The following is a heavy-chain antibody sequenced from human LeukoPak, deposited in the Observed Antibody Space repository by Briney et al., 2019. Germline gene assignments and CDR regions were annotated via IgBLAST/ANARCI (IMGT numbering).Heavy chain of an antibody. CDR1: GLTLSNSW. CDR3: ARVSGLGMNEYYQH. J-gene: IGHJ1*01. CDR2: INNEGTTI. Sequence: GGSLRLSCEASGLTLSNSWMHWVPDAPGKGLVRGSRINNEGTTISYAESVKGRFTISRDNAKNTLYLQMNTVRAEDTAVYYCARVSGLGMNEYYQHWGQGTLVTVAS. D-gene: IGHD3-10*01. V-gene: IGHV3-74*01.